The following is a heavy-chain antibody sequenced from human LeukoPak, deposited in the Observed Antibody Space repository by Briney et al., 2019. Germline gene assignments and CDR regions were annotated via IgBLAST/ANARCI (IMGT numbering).Heavy chain of an antibody. J-gene: IGHJ4*02. D-gene: IGHD6-19*01. Sequence: GGSLRLSCAASGFTVSSNYMSWVRQAPGKGLEWVSVIYSGGSTYYADSVKGRFTISRDNSKNTLYLQMNSLRAEDTAVYYCARVGAMAGEYFDYWGQGTLVTVSS. CDR2: IYSGGST. CDR1: GFTVSSNY. CDR3: ARVGAMAGEYFDY. V-gene: IGHV3-66*02.